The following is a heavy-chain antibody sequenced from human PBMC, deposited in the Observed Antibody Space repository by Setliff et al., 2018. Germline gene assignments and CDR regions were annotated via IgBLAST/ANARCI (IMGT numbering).Heavy chain of an antibody. CDR1: GFTFSDYY. V-gene: IGHV3-11*04. D-gene: IGHD6-25*01. J-gene: IGHJ2*01. CDR3: ARGPQTSRAPSGLPHFDL. Sequence: GGSLRLSCAASGFTFSDYYMSWIRQAPGKGLEWVSYISSSGSTIYYADSVKGRFTISRDNAKNSLYLQMNSLRAEDTAVYYCARGPQTSRAPSGLPHFDLWGRGTLVTVSS. CDR2: ISSSGSTI.